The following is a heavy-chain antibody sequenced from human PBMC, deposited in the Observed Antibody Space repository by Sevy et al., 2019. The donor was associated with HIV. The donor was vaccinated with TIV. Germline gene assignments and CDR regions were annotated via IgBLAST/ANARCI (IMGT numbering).Heavy chain of an antibody. CDR2: IKADGSDK. D-gene: IGHD3-16*01. Sequence: GGSLRLSCAASGFTFSANWMNWVRQAPGKGLEWVANIKADGSDKHYVDSVEGRFTISRDNAKNLLFLQMNSLRVEDTVVYYWAHETFGRFESWGQGTLVTVSS. CDR1: GFTFSANW. CDR3: AHETFGRFES. V-gene: IGHV3-7*01. J-gene: IGHJ4*02.